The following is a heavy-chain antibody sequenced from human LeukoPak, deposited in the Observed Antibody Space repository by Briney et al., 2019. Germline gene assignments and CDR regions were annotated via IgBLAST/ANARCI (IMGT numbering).Heavy chain of an antibody. CDR1: GGTFGSYT. D-gene: IGHD6-19*01. CDR2: IIPILGIA. V-gene: IGHV1-69*02. Sequence: ASVKVSCKASGGTFGSYTISWVRQAPGQGLEWMGRIIPILGIANYAQKFQGRVTITADKSTSTAYMELSSLRSEDTAVYYCARVHSSGWYGYYFDYWGQGTLVTVSS. J-gene: IGHJ4*02. CDR3: ARVHSSGWYGYYFDY.